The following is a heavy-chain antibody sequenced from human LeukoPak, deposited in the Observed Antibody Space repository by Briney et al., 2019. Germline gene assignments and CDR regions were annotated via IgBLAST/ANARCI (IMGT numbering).Heavy chain of an antibody. D-gene: IGHD1-26*01. CDR3: ASSSGELLVGPQIDY. CDR2: IYYSGST. Sequence: ASENLSLTCTVSGVSVSSGSYYWSWIRQPPGKGLEWIGYIYYSGSTNYNPSLKSRVTISVDTSKNQFSLKLSSVTAADTAVYYCASSSGELLVGPQIDYWGQGTLVTVSS. J-gene: IGHJ4*02. V-gene: IGHV4-61*01. CDR1: GVSVSSGSYY.